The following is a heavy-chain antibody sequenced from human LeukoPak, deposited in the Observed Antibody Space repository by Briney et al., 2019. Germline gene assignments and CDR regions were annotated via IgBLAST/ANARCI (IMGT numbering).Heavy chain of an antibody. Sequence: GGSLRLSCAASGFTFNSYNMNWVRQAPGKGLEWVSSITSSSYIDYADSVKGRFTISRDNAKNSLYLQMNSLRAEDTAVYYCARDGIAAAGTDYYYGMDVWGQGTTVTVSS. J-gene: IGHJ6*02. CDR3: ARDGIAAAGTDYYYGMDV. CDR2: ITSSSYI. V-gene: IGHV3-21*01. CDR1: GFTFNSYN. D-gene: IGHD6-13*01.